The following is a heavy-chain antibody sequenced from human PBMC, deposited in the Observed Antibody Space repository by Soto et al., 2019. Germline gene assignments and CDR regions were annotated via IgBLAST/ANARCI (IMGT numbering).Heavy chain of an antibody. CDR3: AKDRLVPAANDYYFYGMDV. J-gene: IGHJ6*02. CDR2: ISFDGSKK. V-gene: IGHV3-30*18. CDR1: GFTFSIYA. Sequence: SCAASGFTFSIYAMHWVRQAPGKGLEWVAVISFDGSKKYYGDSVKGRFTISRDNSKNTLYLQMNSLRAEDTAVYFCAKDRLVPAANDYYFYGMDVWGQGSTVTVSS. D-gene: IGHD2-2*01.